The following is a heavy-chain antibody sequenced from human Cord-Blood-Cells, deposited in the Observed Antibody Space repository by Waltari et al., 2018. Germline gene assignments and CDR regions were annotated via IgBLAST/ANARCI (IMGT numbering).Heavy chain of an antibody. CDR2: INHSGST. CDR3: ARDSGSYYNR. CDR1: GGSFSGYS. V-gene: IGHV4-34*01. D-gene: IGHD3-10*01. J-gene: IGHJ4*02. Sequence: QVQLQQWGAGLLKPSETLSLTCAVYGGSFSGYSWSWIRQPPGKGLEWIGEINHSGSTNYNPSLKSRVTISVDTSKNQFSLKLSSVTAADTAVYYCARDSGSYYNRWGQGTLVTVSS.